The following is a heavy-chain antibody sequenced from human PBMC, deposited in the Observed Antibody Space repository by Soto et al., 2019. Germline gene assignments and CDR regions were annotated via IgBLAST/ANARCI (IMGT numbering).Heavy chain of an antibody. J-gene: IGHJ1*01. CDR2: ISAYNGNT. D-gene: IGHD3-10*01. V-gene: IGHV1-18*01. CDR1: GYTFTSYG. Sequence: ASVKVSCKASGYTFTSYGISWVRQAPGQGLEWMGWISAYNGNTNYAQKLQGRVTMTTDTSTSTAYMELRSLRSDDTVVYYCAREGGSGSRPGEYFQHWGQGTLVTVSS. CDR3: AREGGSGSRPGEYFQH.